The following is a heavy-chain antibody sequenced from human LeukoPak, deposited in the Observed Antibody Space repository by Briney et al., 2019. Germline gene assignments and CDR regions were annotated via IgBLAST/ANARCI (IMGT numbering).Heavy chain of an antibody. CDR2: ISSSGRTI. J-gene: IGHJ4*02. CDR3: AREVMGVAVTGTIDY. V-gene: IGHV3-11*01. CDR1: GFTFSDYY. Sequence: GGSLRLSCAASGFTFSDYYMSWIRQAPGKGLEWISYISSSGRTIYYADSVKGRFTISRDNAKSSMFLQMNSLRADDTAVYYCAREVMGVAVTGTIDYWGQGTLVTVSS. D-gene: IGHD6-19*01.